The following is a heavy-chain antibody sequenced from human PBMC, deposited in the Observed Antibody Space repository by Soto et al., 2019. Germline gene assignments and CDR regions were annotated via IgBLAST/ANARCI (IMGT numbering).Heavy chain of an antibody. CDR2: LYFNGNT. Sequence: SETLSLTCNVSGGPINSPDYYWTWIRQSPGKGLEWIGNLYFNGNTYYNPSLGSRITISVDTSKKQFSLKLSSVTAADTAVFYCAGLYPYESSGYHLDYWSQGTLVTV. CDR3: AGLYPYESSGYHLDY. J-gene: IGHJ4*02. V-gene: IGHV4-30-4*01. D-gene: IGHD3-22*01. CDR1: GGPINSPDYY.